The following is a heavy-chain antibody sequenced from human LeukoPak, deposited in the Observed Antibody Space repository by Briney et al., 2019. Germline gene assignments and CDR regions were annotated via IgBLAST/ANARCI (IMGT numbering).Heavy chain of an antibody. CDR2: IYYSGST. D-gene: IGHD2-2*01. J-gene: IGHJ4*02. Sequence: SETLSLTCTVSGGSISSYYWSWIRQPPGKGLEWIGYIYYSGSTNYNPSLKSRVTISVDTSKNQFSLKLSSVTAADTAVYYCAAQEVPAAPKDYWGQGTLVTVSS. CDR3: AAQEVPAAPKDY. CDR1: GGSISSYY. V-gene: IGHV4-59*01.